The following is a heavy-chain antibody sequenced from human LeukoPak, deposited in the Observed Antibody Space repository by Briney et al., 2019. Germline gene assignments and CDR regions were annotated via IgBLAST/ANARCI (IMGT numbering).Heavy chain of an antibody. CDR2: INHSGST. Sequence: PSETLSLTCAVYGGSFSGYYGSWIRQPPGKGLEWIGEINHSGSTNYNPSLKSRVTISVDTSKNQFSLKLSSVTAADTAVYYCARAVWNYVYYFDYWGQGTLVTVSS. V-gene: IGHV4-34*01. CDR3: ARAVWNYVYYFDY. CDR1: GGSFSGYY. J-gene: IGHJ4*02. D-gene: IGHD1-7*01.